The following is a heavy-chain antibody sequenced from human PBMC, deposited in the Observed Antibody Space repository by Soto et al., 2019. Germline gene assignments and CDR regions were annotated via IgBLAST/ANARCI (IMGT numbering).Heavy chain of an antibody. J-gene: IGHJ3*01. V-gene: IGHV3-11*01. D-gene: IGHD2-15*01. CDR2: LTNDGGYT. Sequence: PGGSLRLSCKASGFTFSGHYMNWIRQAPGKGLEWLAYLTNDGGYTYYADSVRGRFTIWRDNAKDSLYLQINDLRADDTAVYYCAKDMRDHNTRTDAFDVWGQGTTVTVSS. CDR1: GFTFSGHY. CDR3: AKDMRDHNTRTDAFDV.